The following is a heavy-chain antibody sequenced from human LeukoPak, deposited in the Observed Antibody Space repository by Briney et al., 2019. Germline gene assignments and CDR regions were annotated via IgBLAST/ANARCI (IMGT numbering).Heavy chain of an antibody. CDR2: IYYSGST. Sequence: SETLSLTCTVSGGSISSSSYYWGWIRQPPGKGLEWIGSIYYSGSTYYNPSLKSRVTISVDTSKNQFSLKLSSVTAADTAVYYCARCRTSIWSNWFDPWGQGTLVTVSS. D-gene: IGHD3-3*01. CDR1: GGSISSSSYY. V-gene: IGHV4-39*01. J-gene: IGHJ5*02. CDR3: ARCRTSIWSNWFDP.